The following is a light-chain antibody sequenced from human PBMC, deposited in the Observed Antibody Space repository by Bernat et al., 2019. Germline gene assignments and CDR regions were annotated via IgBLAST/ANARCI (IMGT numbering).Light chain of an antibody. Sequence: GERANLSCRASQNVGDYLNWYQQKPGQAPRLLIYGASNRATGTPDRFSGSGFRIEFTLTIISLEPEDVAVDSCQQDYSWPYNFGQGIKVEIK. J-gene: IGKJ2*01. CDR2: GAS. CDR3: QQDYSWPYN. CDR1: QNVGDY. V-gene: IGKV3D-15*01.